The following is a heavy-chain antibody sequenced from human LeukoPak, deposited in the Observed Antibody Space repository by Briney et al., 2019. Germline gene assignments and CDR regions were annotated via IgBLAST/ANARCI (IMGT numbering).Heavy chain of an antibody. CDR3: ARHYYDSSGYMYYFDY. J-gene: IGHJ4*02. CDR1: GFTFSSND. CDR2: ISITSKTI. V-gene: IGHV3-48*04. Sequence: PGGSLRLSCTGSGFTFSSNDMSWVRQPPGKGLEWVSYISITSKTIKYADSVKGRFTISRDNAKNSLYLQMNSLRAEDTAVYYCARHYYDSSGYMYYFDYWGQGTLVTVSS. D-gene: IGHD3-22*01.